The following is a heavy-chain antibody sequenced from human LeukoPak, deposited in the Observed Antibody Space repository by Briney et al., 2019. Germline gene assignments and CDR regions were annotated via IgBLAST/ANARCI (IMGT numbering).Heavy chain of an antibody. Sequence: GASLKISCKGSGYSFTSYWIGWVRPMPGKGLEWMGIIYHGDSDTRYSPSFQGQVTISADKSISTVYLQWSSLKASDTAMYYCASRQAVAGTWSRPDAFDIWGQGTMVTVSS. CDR1: GYSFTSYW. D-gene: IGHD6-19*01. CDR2: IYHGDSDT. CDR3: ASRQAVAGTWSRPDAFDI. V-gene: IGHV5-51*01. J-gene: IGHJ3*02.